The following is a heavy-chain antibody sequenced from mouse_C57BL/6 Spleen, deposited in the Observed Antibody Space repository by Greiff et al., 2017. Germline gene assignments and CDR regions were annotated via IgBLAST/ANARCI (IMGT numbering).Heavy chain of an antibody. Sequence: VQLVESGAELARPGASVKLSCKASGYTFTSYGISWVKQRPGQGLEWIGEIYPRNGNTYYNEKFKGKATLTADKSSSTAYMELRSLTSEDSAVYFCARWGDYGGFDYWGQGTTLTVSS. CDR2: IYPRNGNT. V-gene: IGHV1-81*01. CDR1: GYTFTSYG. D-gene: IGHD2-4*01. CDR3: ARWGDYGGFDY. J-gene: IGHJ2*01.